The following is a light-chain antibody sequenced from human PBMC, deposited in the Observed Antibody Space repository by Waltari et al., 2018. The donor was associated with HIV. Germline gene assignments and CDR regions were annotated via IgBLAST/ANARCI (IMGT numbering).Light chain of an antibody. CDR1: SSDVAGYNY. V-gene: IGLV2-14*01. CDR3: SSYTSSSTLV. J-gene: IGLJ1*01. CDR2: EVS. Sequence: QSALTQPASVSGSPGQSITIPCTGTSSDVAGYNYVSLYQQHPGKAPKLMIYEVSNRPSGVSNRFSGSKSGNTASLTISGLQAEDEADYYCSSYTSSSTLVFGTGTKVTVL.